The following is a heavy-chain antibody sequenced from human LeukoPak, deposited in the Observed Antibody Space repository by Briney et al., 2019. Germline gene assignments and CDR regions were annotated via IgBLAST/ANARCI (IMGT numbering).Heavy chain of an antibody. CDR3: ARGGLMDHDAFDI. V-gene: IGHV1-46*01. D-gene: IGHD3-16*01. Sequence: ASVKVSCKASGYTFTSYGISWVRQAPGQGLEWMGIINPSGGSTSYAQKFQGRVTMTRDMSTSTVYMELSSLRSEDTAVYYCARGGLMDHDAFDIWGQGTMVTVSS. CDR1: GYTFTSYG. J-gene: IGHJ3*02. CDR2: INPSGGST.